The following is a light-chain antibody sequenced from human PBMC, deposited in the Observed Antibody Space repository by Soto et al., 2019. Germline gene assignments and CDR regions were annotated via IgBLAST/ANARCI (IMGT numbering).Light chain of an antibody. CDR2: AAS. CDR3: QQSFSSPPWT. CDR1: QNIKTY. Sequence: DIQMTQSPSSLSASVGDSVTITCRASQNIKTYLNWYQQKPGKAPNLLIYAASSLHSGVPARFSGSGSGPDFTLTISSLQPEDFATYYGQQSFSSPPWTFGQGTKVEIK. J-gene: IGKJ1*01. V-gene: IGKV1-39*01.